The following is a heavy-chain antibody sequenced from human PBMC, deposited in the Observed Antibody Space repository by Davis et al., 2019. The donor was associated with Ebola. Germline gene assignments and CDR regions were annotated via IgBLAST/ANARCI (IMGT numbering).Heavy chain of an antibody. J-gene: IGHJ4*02. Sequence: GESLKISCAASGFTFSSYAMNWVRQAPGKGLEWVSAISGSGGSTYYADSVKGRFTISRDNSKNTLYLQMNSLRAEDTAVYYCAAATVTTVYFDYWGQGTLVTVSS. CDR1: GFTFSSYA. CDR2: ISGSGGST. V-gene: IGHV3-23*01. CDR3: AAATVTTVYFDY. D-gene: IGHD4-17*01.